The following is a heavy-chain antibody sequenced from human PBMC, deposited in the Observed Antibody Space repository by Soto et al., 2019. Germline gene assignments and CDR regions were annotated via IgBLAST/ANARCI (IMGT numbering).Heavy chain of an antibody. CDR3: AKELGPARPNPVDY. J-gene: IGHJ4*02. D-gene: IGHD3-16*01. V-gene: IGHV3-23*01. CDR1: GFTFSSYA. CDR2: ISGSGGST. Sequence: LGGSLRLSCAASGFTFSSYAMSWVRQAPGKGLEWVSAISGSGGSTYYADSVKGRFTISRDNSKNTLYLQMNSLRAEDTAVYYGAKELGPARPNPVDYWGQGTLVTVSS.